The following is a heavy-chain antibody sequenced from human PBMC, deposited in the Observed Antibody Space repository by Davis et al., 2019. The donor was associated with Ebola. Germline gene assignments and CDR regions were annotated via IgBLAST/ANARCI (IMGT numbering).Heavy chain of an antibody. CDR1: GYSFTSYW. V-gene: IGHV5-51*01. Sequence: GESLKISCKGSGYSFTSYWIGWVRQMPGKGLEWMGIIYPGDSDTRYSPSFQGQVTLSADKSISTAYLQWSSLKASDTAMYYCARRGYYYDSSGYYGGAFDIWGQGTMVTVSS. D-gene: IGHD3-22*01. J-gene: IGHJ3*02. CDR2: IYPGDSDT. CDR3: ARRGYYYDSSGYYGGAFDI.